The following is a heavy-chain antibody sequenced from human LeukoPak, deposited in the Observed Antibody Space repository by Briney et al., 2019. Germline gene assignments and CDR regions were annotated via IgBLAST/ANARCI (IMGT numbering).Heavy chain of an antibody. V-gene: IGHV1-46*01. J-gene: IGHJ4*02. CDR2: INPSGGST. D-gene: IGHD3-10*01. CDR3: ARDEDYYGSGSPDSY. CDR1: GYTFTSYY. Sequence: EASVKVSCKASGYTFTSYYMHWVRQAPGQGLEWMGIINPSGGSTSYAQKFQGRVTMTRDTSISTAYMELSRLRSDDAAVYYCARDEDYYGSGSPDSYWGQGTLVTVSS.